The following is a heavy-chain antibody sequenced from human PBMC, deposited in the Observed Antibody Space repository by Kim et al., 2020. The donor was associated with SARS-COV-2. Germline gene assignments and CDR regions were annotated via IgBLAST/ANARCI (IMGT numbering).Heavy chain of an antibody. CDR1: GFTFGDYA. CDR3: AKDISLWGSGNWFDP. D-gene: IGHD3-10*01. J-gene: IGHJ5*02. Sequence: GGSLRLSCAASGFTFGDYAMHWVRQAPGKGLEWVSGISWNSGSIGYADSVKGRFTISRDNAKNSLYLQMNSLRAEDTALYYCAKDISLWGSGNWFDPWGQGTLVTVSS. CDR2: ISWNSGSI. V-gene: IGHV3-9*01.